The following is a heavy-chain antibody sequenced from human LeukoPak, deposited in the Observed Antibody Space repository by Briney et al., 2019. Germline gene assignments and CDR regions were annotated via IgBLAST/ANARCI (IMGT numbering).Heavy chain of an antibody. CDR2: IYYSGST. V-gene: IGHV4-59*08. CDR3: ARLVGSSWFQVDY. CDR1: GGSISSYY. J-gene: IGHJ4*02. D-gene: IGHD6-13*01. Sequence: PSETLSLTCTVSGGSISSYYWSWIRQPPGKGLEWIGYIYYSGSTNYNPSLKSRVTISVDTSKNQFSLKLSSVTAADTAVYYCARLVGSSWFQVDYWGQGTLVTVSS.